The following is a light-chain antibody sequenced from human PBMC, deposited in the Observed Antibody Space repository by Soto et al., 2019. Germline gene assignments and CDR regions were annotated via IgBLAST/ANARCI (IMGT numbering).Light chain of an antibody. V-gene: IGLV2-23*01. CDR3: CSYAGSSTYV. CDR2: EGS. Sequence: QSVLAQPASVSGSPGQSITISCTGTSSDVGSYNLVSWYQHHPGKVPKPMIYEGSKRPSGVSNRFSGSKSGNTASLTISGLQTEDEADYYCCSYAGSSTYVFGTGTKAPS. J-gene: IGLJ1*01. CDR1: SSDVGSYNL.